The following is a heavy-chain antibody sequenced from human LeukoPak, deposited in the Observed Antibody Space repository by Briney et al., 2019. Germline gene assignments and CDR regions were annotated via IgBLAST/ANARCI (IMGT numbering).Heavy chain of an antibody. J-gene: IGHJ4*02. D-gene: IGHD6-13*01. CDR1: GFTFSSYW. V-gene: IGHV3-74*01. CDR2: INSDGSST. Sequence: GGSLRLSCAASGFTFSSYWMHWVRQAPGKGLVWVSRINSDGSSTSYAVSVKGRFTISRDNAKNTLYLQMNSLRAEDTAVYYCATGHRSSSWYSFDYWGQGTLVTVSS. CDR3: ATGHRSSSWYSFDY.